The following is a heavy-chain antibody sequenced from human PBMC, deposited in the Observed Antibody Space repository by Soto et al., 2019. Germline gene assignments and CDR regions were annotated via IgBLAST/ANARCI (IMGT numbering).Heavy chain of an antibody. Sequence: QVQLQESGPGLVKPSGTLSLTCAVSGGSISSGHWWSWVRQPPGKGLEWIGEIYHSGSTNYNPSLTSRGTLSGDKSKTHFSRRLSSVTAADTAGYSCARHRAAAAPYYYYYAMHVWGQGTTVTVSS. CDR3: ARHRAAAAPYYYYYAMHV. J-gene: IGHJ6*02. D-gene: IGHD6-13*01. CDR1: GGSISSGHW. V-gene: IGHV4-4*02. CDR2: IYHSGST.